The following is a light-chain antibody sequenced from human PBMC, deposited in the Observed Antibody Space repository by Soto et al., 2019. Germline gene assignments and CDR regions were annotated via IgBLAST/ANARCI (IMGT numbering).Light chain of an antibody. J-gene: IGKJ5*01. Sequence: DILTTQTPRSLHVTPGPPASISRTSSQSLLHSDGKTYLYWYLQKPGQSPQLLIYEVNIRFSGVPDRFSGGGSGTDFTLNISRVQAEDVGLYYCMQSMQLPITFGQGTRLEIK. CDR1: QSLLHSDGKTY. CDR2: EVN. V-gene: IGKV2D-29*02. CDR3: MQSMQLPIT.